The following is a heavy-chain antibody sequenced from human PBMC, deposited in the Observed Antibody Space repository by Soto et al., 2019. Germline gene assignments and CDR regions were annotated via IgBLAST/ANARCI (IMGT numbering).Heavy chain of an antibody. V-gene: IGHV1-69*12. Sequence: QDHLVQSGAAVKKPASSIKISCRSTGGTFSTFAFSWVRQAPGQGLEWMGGIIPIFATPIYAQKYQGRVTITADDSTSTAYMEVTSLRSNDTAVYFCARGEYDVIVMAGTSRVSQHAYHGMDVWGQGTSVTVSS. J-gene: IGHJ6*02. D-gene: IGHD2-21*01. CDR2: IIPIFATP. CDR3: ARGEYDVIVMAGTSRVSQHAYHGMDV. CDR1: GGTFSTFA.